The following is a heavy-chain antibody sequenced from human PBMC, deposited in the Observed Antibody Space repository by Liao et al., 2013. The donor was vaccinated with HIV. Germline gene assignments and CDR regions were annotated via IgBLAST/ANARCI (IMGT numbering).Heavy chain of an antibody. Sequence: QVQLQESGPGLVKPSETLSLTCTVSGGSISSYYWNWIRQPAGKGLEWIGRMSTSGSANYNPSFKSRVTISVDTSKNQFSLKLSSVTAADTAVYYCAAWGFRNYWGQGTLVTVSS. V-gene: IGHV4-4*07. D-gene: IGHD3-10*01. J-gene: IGHJ4*02. CDR1: GGSISSYY. CDR3: AAWGFRNY. CDR2: MSTSGSA.